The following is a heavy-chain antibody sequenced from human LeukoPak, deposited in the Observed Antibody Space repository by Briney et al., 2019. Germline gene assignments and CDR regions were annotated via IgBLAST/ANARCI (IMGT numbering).Heavy chain of an antibody. CDR1: GGSISSYY. D-gene: IGHD5-18*01. CDR3: ARQSGYSYGFAFDY. V-gene: IGHV4-59*01. CDR2: IYYSGST. J-gene: IGHJ4*02. Sequence: SETLSLTCTVSGGSISSYYWSWIRQPPGNGLEWIGYIYYSGSTNYNPSLKSRVTISVDTSKNQFSLKLSSVTAADTAVYYCARQSGYSYGFAFDYWGQGTLVTVS.